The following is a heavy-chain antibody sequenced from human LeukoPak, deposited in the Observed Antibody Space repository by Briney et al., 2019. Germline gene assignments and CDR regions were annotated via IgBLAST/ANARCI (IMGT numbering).Heavy chain of an antibody. CDR1: GYTFTSYG. J-gene: IGHJ4*02. CDR3: ATAAHGSGSYYNY. CDR2: ISPYDDNT. V-gene: IGHV1-18*01. Sequence: ASVKVSCKASGYTFTSYGITWVRQAPGQGLEWMGWISPYDDNTNYAQHLQGRVTMTTDTSTSTAYMELMSLRSDDTAVYYCATAAHGSGSYYNYWGQGTLVTVSS. D-gene: IGHD3-10*01.